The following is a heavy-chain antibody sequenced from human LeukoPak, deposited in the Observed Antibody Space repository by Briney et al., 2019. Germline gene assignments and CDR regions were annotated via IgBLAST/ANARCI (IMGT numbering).Heavy chain of an antibody. D-gene: IGHD6-13*01. Sequence: GESLQISCQGSGYSSTSYWIGWVRHMPGKGLEWMGIIYPGDSETTYSPSFQSQVTFSADKPITTAYLQWSSLKASDTTMYCCARIRSSSWKDYYCGMDVWGQGTTATVS. CDR3: ARIRSSSWKDYYCGMDV. V-gene: IGHV5-51*04. J-gene: IGHJ6*01. CDR2: IYPGDSET. CDR1: GYSSTSYW.